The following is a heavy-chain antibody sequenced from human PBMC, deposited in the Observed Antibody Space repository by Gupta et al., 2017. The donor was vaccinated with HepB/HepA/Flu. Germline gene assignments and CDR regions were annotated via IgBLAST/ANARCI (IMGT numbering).Heavy chain of an antibody. CDR2: INPSGGGK. CDR1: GYTCTGYY. Sequence: QLQRVQSGAQVPKNAASVKVSCKVSGYTCTGYYLHWVRQAPGQGLEWMGWINPSGGGKNYVQKFQGWVTMTRDTSISTAYMELSWLRSDDTALYYCVRRQGGANEEAFDIWGQGTMVNVSS. V-gene: IGHV1-2*04. CDR3: VRRQGGANEEAFDI. D-gene: IGHD1-26*01. J-gene: IGHJ3*02.